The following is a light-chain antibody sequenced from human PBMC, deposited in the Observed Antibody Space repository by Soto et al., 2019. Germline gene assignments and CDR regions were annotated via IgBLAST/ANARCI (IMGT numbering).Light chain of an antibody. CDR1: SSNIGSNT. Sequence: QSVLTQAPSASGTPGQRVTISCSGSSSNIGSNTVNWYQQVPGTAPKLLIYVDNQRPSGVPDRFSGSRSGTSASLAISGLQSEDEADYYCASWDDSLSGRVFGGGTKLTVL. CDR3: ASWDDSLSGRV. CDR2: VDN. J-gene: IGLJ3*02. V-gene: IGLV1-44*01.